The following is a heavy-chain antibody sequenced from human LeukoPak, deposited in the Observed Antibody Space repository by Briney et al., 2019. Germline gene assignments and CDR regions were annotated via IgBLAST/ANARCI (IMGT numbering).Heavy chain of an antibody. CDR3: ARGRQLWAWFDP. CDR2: TNHSGST. D-gene: IGHD5-18*01. Sequence: SETLSLTCAVYGGSFSGYYWSWIRQPPGKGLEWIGETNHSGSTNYNPSLKSRVTISVDTSKNQFSLKLSSVTAADTAVYYCARGRQLWAWFDPWGQGTLVTVSS. CDR1: GGSFSGYY. J-gene: IGHJ5*02. V-gene: IGHV4-34*01.